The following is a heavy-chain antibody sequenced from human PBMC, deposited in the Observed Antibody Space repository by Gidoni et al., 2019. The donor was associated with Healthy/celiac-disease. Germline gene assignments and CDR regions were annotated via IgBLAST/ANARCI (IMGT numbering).Heavy chain of an antibody. V-gene: IGHV3-30*18. CDR3: AKDYGDGEFSYYLDY. CDR1: GFTFSSYG. Sequence: GFTFSSYGMHWVRQAPGKGLEWVAVISYDGSNKYYADSVKGRFTISRDNSKNTLYLQMNSLRAEDTAVYYCAKDYGDGEFSYYLDYWGQGTLVTVPS. CDR2: ISYDGSNK. D-gene: IGHD3-10*01. J-gene: IGHJ4*02.